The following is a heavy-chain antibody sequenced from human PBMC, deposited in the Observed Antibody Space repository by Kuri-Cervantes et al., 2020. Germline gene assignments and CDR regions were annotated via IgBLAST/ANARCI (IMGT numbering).Heavy chain of an antibody. CDR1: GFTFDDYA. J-gene: IGHJ3*02. Sequence: GGSLRLSCAASGFTFDDYAMHWVRQAPGEGLEWVSGISWNSGSIGYADSVKGRFTISRDNSKNTLYLQMNSLRAEDTAVYYCARNRISSRGDAFDIWGRGTMVTVSS. D-gene: IGHD6-13*01. CDR3: ARNRISSRGDAFDI. V-gene: IGHV3-9*01. CDR2: ISWNSGSI.